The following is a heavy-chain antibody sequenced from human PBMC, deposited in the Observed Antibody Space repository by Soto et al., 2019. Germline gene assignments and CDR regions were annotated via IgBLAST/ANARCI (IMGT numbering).Heavy chain of an antibody. V-gene: IGHV1-8*01. CDR2: MNPNSGNT. CDR3: ARARAEYGSGSYYPKSPYYYYYYMDV. D-gene: IGHD3-10*01. J-gene: IGHJ6*03. CDR1: GYTFTSYD. Sequence: ASVKVSCKASGYTFTSYDINWVRQATGQGLEWMGWMNPNSGNTGYAQKFQGRVTMTRNTSISTAYMELSSLRSEDTAVYYCARARAEYGSGSYYPKSPYYYYYYMDVWGKGTTVTVSS.